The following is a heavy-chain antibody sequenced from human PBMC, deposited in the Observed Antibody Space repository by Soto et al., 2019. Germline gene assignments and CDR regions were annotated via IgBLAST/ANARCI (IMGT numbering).Heavy chain of an antibody. J-gene: IGHJ3*02. V-gene: IGHV3-23*01. CDR2: ISGSGGST. CDR3: AKDWAYYFTKVAFDI. CDR1: GFTFSNYA. D-gene: IGHD3-10*01. Sequence: GGPLRLSCAASGFTFSNYAMSWVRQAPGKGLEWVSGISGSGGSTYYADSVKGRFTISRDNSKNTLYLQMNSLRAEDTAVYFCAKDWAYYFTKVAFDIWGQGTMVTVSS.